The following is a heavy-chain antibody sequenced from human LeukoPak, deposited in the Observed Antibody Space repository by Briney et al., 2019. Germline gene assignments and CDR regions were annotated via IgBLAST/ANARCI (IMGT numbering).Heavy chain of an antibody. CDR3: ARLIPPWFVVVPAAIGAYGMDV. J-gene: IGHJ6*02. Sequence: GGSLRLSCAASGFTFSDYYMSWIRQAPGKGLEWVSYISSSGSTIYYADSVKGRFTISRDNAKNSLYLQMNSLRAEDTAVYYCARLIPPWFVVVPAAIGAYGMDVWGQGTTVTVSS. CDR1: GFTFSDYY. V-gene: IGHV3-11*01. D-gene: IGHD2-2*02. CDR2: ISSSGSTI.